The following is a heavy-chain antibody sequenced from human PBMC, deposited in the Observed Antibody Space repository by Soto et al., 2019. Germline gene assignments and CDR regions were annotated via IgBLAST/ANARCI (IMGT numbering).Heavy chain of an antibody. V-gene: IGHV4-31*03. J-gene: IGHJ3*02. CDR3: ATCGQTYRNAFDI. D-gene: IGHD1-26*01. CDR1: GGSLRNSGYY. Sequence: QVHLQESGPGLLKPSQTLSLTCTVSGGSLRNSGYYGTWIRHYPGRGLEWLGYIFHTGRVYYNPYINGRVVIAVAPSTNQFSLNLTSVTAADTAVYSCATCGQTYRNAFDIWGQGTLVNVS. CDR2: IFHTGRV.